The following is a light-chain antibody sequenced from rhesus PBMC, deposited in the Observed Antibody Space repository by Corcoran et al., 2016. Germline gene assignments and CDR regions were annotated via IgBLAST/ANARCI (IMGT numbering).Light chain of an antibody. CDR1: EGISNY. Sequence: DIVMTQSPAFVSVTPGEKVTIICQASEGISNYLHWYQQKPDQDPKLFIQSASQSISGVPSLFTVSGSGTEFTFTISSLEVGGAATYNSQQGNKHPLTFGGGTKVEIK. CDR2: SAS. J-gene: IGKJ4*01. V-gene: IGKV6-47*02. CDR3: QQGNKHPLT.